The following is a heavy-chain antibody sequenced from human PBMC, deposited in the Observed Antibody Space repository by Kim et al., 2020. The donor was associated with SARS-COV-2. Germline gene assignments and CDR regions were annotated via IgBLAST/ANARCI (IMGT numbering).Heavy chain of an antibody. Sequence: SETLSLTCTVSGGSISSSSYYWGWIRQPPGKGLEWIGSIYYSGSTYYNPSLKSRVTISVDTTKNQFSLKLSSVTAADTAVYYCASDGDDQPFDYWGQGTLVTVSS. D-gene: IGHD4-17*01. CDR3: ASDGDDQPFDY. CDR1: GGSISSSSYY. CDR2: IYYSGST. J-gene: IGHJ4*02. V-gene: IGHV4-39*01.